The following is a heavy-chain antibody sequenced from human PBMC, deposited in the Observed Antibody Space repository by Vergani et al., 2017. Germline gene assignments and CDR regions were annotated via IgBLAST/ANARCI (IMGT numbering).Heavy chain of an antibody. V-gene: IGHV4-59*01. CDR2: IYYSGST. CDR3: ARGFSLGGSYYGGDAFDI. CDR1: GGSLSSYY. D-gene: IGHD1-26*01. Sequence: QVQLQESGPGLVKPSETLSLTCTVSGGSLSSYYWSWIRQPPGKGLEWIGYIYYSGSTNYNPSLKSRVTISVDTSKNQFSLKLSSVTAADTAVYYCARGFSLGGSYYGGDAFDIWGQGTMVTVSS. J-gene: IGHJ3*02.